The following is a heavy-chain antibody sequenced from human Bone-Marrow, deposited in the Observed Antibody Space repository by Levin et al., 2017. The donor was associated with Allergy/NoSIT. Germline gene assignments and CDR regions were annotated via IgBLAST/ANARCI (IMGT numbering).Heavy chain of an antibody. D-gene: IGHD3-3*01. J-gene: IGHJ4*02. V-gene: IGHV3-30*18. CDR2: ISYDGNSK. Sequence: GESLKISCAASGFTFRSYAMHWVRQAPGKGLESVAFISYDGNSKYYADSVQGRFTISRDNSKNTVYLQMNSLRAEDTAIYYCAKGPLNWSGFPSRFDSWGQETLVTVSS. CDR1: GFTFRSYA. CDR3: AKGPLNWSGFPSRFDS.